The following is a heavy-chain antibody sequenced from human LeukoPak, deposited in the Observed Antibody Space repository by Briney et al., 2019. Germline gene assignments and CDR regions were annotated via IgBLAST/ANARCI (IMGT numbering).Heavy chain of an antibody. CDR1: GGSISSHY. Sequence: SETLSLTCTVSGGSISSHYWTWIRQSPVKGLEWIGDISNSGSTSYNPSLNSRVTISIDTSKNQFSLKLSSVTAADTAVYYCGRDALVVYFSYYYMDVWGKGTTVTVSS. D-gene: IGHD2-15*01. CDR3: GRDALVVYFSYYYMDV. J-gene: IGHJ6*03. CDR2: ISNSGST. V-gene: IGHV4-59*11.